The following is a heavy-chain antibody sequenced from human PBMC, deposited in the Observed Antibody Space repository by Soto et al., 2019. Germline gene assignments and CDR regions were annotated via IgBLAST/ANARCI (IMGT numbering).Heavy chain of an antibody. Sequence: QVQLVESGGGVVQPGRSLRLSCAASGFTFNSYGMHWVRQAPGKGLEWVALISYDGNDKYYPDSVKGRFTISRDNSKNTLYLQMNSLRAEDTAVYYCAKAYYDSSGYPPWGQGTLVTVSS. CDR2: ISYDGNDK. V-gene: IGHV3-30*18. J-gene: IGHJ5*02. D-gene: IGHD3-22*01. CDR1: GFTFNSYG. CDR3: AKAYYDSSGYPP.